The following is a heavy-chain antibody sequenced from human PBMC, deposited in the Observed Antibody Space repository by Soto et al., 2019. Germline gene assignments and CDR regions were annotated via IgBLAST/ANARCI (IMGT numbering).Heavy chain of an antibody. J-gene: IGHJ4*02. Sequence: GGSLRLSCAASGFTFSNAWMSWVRQAPGKGLEWVGRIKSKTDGGTTDYAAPVKGRFTISRDDSKNTLYLQMNSLKTEDTAVYYCTTVRAILGDIVLMVYADYYFDYWGQGTLVTVSS. V-gene: IGHV3-15*01. D-gene: IGHD2-8*01. CDR1: GFTFSNAW. CDR3: TTVRAILGDIVLMVYADYYFDY. CDR2: IKSKTDGGTT.